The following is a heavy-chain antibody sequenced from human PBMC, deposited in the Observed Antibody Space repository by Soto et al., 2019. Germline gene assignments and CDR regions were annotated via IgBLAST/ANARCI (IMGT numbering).Heavy chain of an antibody. CDR1: GGTFSSYA. J-gene: IGHJ6*02. CDR3: ARTQHIVVVTANDYYYYGMHV. V-gene: IGHV1-69*01. Sequence: QVQLVQSGAEVKKPGSSVKVSCKASGGTFSSYAISWVRQAPGQGLEWMGGSIPIFGTANYAQKLQGRVTITADESTSTAYMGLSSLRSEDTSVYYCARTQHIVVVTANDYYYYGMHVWVQGTTVTVSS. D-gene: IGHD2-21*02. CDR2: SIPIFGTA.